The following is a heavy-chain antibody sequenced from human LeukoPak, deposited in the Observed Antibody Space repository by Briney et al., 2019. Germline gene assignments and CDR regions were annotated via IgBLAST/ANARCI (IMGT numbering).Heavy chain of an antibody. J-gene: IGHJ4*02. CDR2: IYYSGST. V-gene: IGHV4-31*03. Sequence: SETLSLTCTVSGGSISSGGYYWSWTRQHPGKGLEWIGYIYYSGSTYYNPSLKSRVTISVDTSKNQFSLKLSSVTAADTAVYYCAREAVAGRIDYWGQGTLVTVSS. D-gene: IGHD6-13*01. CDR1: GGSISSGGYY. CDR3: AREAVAGRIDY.